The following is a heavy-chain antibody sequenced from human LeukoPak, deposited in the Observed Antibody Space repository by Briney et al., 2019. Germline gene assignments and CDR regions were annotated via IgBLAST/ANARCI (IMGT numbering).Heavy chain of an antibody. CDR3: ARSRGGYCSGASCHREHPDS. Sequence: GGSLRLSCEASEFTISDYGFHWVRQTPGQGLEWVAVISHGGNDHYYADSVKGRFTFSRDNSKNTVYLQMNSLRPEDTAIYYCARSRGGYCSGASCHREHPDSWGPGTLVTVSS. CDR2: ISHGGNDH. V-gene: IGHV3-30*03. CDR1: EFTISDYG. D-gene: IGHD2-8*02. J-gene: IGHJ4*02.